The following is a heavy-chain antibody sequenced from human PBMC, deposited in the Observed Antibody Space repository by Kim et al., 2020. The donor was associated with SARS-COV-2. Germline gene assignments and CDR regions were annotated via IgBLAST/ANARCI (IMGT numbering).Heavy chain of an antibody. CDR1: GFSFSSFG. V-gene: IGHV3-33*01. Sequence: GGSLRLSCAASGFSFSSFGMHWVRQAPGKGLEWVAIIWYDGSNKYYADSVKGRFTISRDNSNNTLYLQMNSLTAEDTAVYYCARDGYRGYSPRDNWFEPWGQGTLVTVSS. CDR3: ARDGYRGYSPRDNWFEP. J-gene: IGHJ5*02. D-gene: IGHD5-12*01. CDR2: IWYDGSNK.